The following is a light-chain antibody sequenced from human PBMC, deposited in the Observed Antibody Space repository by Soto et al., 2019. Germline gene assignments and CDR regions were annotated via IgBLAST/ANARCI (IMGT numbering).Light chain of an antibody. CDR2: KAS. J-gene: IGKJ1*01. CDR1: QSISSW. Sequence: DIQMTQSPSTLSASVGDRVTITCRASQSISSWLAWYHQKPGKDPKLLIYKASTLESGVPSNFSGSGSGTEFTLTISSLQPEDFATYYCQQYNAYPWTFGQGTKVDIK. CDR3: QQYNAYPWT. V-gene: IGKV1-5*03.